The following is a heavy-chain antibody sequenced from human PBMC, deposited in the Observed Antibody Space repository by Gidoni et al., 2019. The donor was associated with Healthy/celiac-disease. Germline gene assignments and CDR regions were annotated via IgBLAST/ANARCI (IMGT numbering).Heavy chain of an antibody. Sequence: QVQLVQSGAEVQKPGSSVKVSCKASGYTFTGYYMHWVRQAPGQGLEWMGWINPNSGGTNYAQKFQGRVTMTRDTSISTAYMELSRLRSDDTAVYYCARAGGSGSYYYYYYGMDVWGQGTTVTVSS. V-gene: IGHV1-2*02. CDR1: GYTFTGYY. CDR3: ARAGGSGSYYYYYYGMDV. CDR2: INPNSGGT. J-gene: IGHJ6*02. D-gene: IGHD3-10*01.